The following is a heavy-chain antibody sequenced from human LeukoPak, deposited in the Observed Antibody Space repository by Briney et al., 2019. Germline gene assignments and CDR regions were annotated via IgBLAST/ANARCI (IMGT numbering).Heavy chain of an antibody. D-gene: IGHD6-13*01. V-gene: IGHV4-39*01. CDR2: IYYSGST. Sequence: SETLSLTCTVSGGSISSSSYCWGWIRQPPGKGLEWIGSIYYSGSTYYNPSLKSRVTISVDTSKNQFSLKLSSVTAADTAVYYCANGDIAAAGVFDYWGQGTLVTVSS. CDR3: ANGDIAAAGVFDY. CDR1: GGSISSSSYC. J-gene: IGHJ4*02.